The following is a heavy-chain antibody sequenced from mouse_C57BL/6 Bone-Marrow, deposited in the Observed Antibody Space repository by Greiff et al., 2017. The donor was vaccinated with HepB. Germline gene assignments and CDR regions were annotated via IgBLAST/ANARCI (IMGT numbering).Heavy chain of an antibody. V-gene: IGHV1-81*01. Sequence: VQVVESGAELARPGASVKLSCKASGYTFTSYGISWVKQRTGQGLEWIGEIYPRSGNTYYNEKFKGKATLTADKSSSTAYMELRSLTSEDSAVYFCARSVLFWYFDVWGTGTTVTVSS. D-gene: IGHD1-1*02. CDR2: IYPRSGNT. CDR1: GYTFTSYG. J-gene: IGHJ1*03. CDR3: ARSVLFWYFDV.